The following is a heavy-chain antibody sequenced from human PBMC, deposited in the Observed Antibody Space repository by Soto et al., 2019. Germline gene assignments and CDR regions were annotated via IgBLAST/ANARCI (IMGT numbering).Heavy chain of an antibody. J-gene: IGHJ4*02. CDR1: GGSVSSGSYY. CDR3: ARVPLRGGFDY. Sequence: KPSETLSLTCTVSGGSVSSGSYYWSWIRQPPGKGLEWIGYIYYSGSTNYNPSLKSRVTISVDTSKNQFSLKLSSVTAADTAVYYCARVPLRGGFDYWGQGTLVTVSS. D-gene: IGHD4-17*01. CDR2: IYYSGST. V-gene: IGHV4-61*01.